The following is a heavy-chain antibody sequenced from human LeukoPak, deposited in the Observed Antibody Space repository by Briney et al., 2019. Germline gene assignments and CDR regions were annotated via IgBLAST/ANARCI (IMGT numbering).Heavy chain of an antibody. J-gene: IGHJ6*03. Sequence: PETLSLTCAVYVGSLSGYYWSWIRQPPGHGLKWIGEINHSRSTNYNPSLKRPVTISLDTSKHQFTLKLSSATASAPPVQYCASRGPGYQLLGTNYYYYCYMDVWGKGTTVTISS. D-gene: IGHD2-2*01. CDR3: ASRGPGYQLLGTNYYYYCYMDV. V-gene: IGHV4-34*01. CDR1: VGSLSGYY. CDR2: INHSRST.